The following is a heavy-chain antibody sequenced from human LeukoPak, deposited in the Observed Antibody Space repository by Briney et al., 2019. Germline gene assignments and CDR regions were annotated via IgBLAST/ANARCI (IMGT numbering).Heavy chain of an antibody. V-gene: IGHV4-34*01. CDR2: TNHSGST. J-gene: IGHJ4*02. CDR3: ARGRNGYCSSTSCNRFDY. CDR1: GGSFSGYY. D-gene: IGHD2-2*01. Sequence: SETLSLTCAVYGGSFSGYYWSWIRQPPGKGLEWIGETNHSGSTNYNPSLKSRVTISVDASKNQFSLKLSSVTAADTAVYYCARGRNGYCSSTSCNRFDYWGQGTLVTVSS.